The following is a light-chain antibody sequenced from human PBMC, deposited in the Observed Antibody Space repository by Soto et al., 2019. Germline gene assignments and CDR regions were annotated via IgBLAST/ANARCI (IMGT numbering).Light chain of an antibody. CDR2: EVN. CDR3: CSYAGSATDV. J-gene: IGLJ1*01. Sequence: QSALTQPASVSGSPGQSITISCTGTSSDVGNYNLVSWYQQHPGKAPKLMIYEVNERPSGVSNRFSGSKSGNTASLTISGLQAEDEADYYCCSYAGSATDVFGTGTKLTVL. V-gene: IGLV2-23*02. CDR1: SSDVGNYNL.